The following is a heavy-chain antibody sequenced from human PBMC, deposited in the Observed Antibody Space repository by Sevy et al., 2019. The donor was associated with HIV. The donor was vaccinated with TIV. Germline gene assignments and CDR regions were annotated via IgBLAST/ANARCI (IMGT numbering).Heavy chain of an antibody. CDR3: VREGGVATTGDHDAFDI. D-gene: IGHD7-27*01. Sequence: ASVKVSCKASGDTFSTYGLSWVRQAPGQGLEWMGGIIPIFGTPNYAQKFQGRVTITADESASTAYMELSSLRSEDTALYYCVREGGVATTGDHDAFDIWGHWTLVTVSS. CDR1: GDTFSTYG. CDR2: IIPIFGTP. J-gene: IGHJ3*02. V-gene: IGHV1-69*13.